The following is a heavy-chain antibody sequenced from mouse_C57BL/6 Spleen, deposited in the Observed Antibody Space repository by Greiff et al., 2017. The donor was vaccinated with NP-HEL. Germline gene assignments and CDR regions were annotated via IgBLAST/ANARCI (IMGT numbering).Heavy chain of an antibody. J-gene: IGHJ2*01. Sequence: QVQLKESGPGLVQPSQSLSITCTVSGFSLTSYGVHWVRQSPGKGLEWLGVIWSGGSTDYTAAFISRLSISKDNSKSQVFLKMNRRQADDTAIYYCARKGDYCDYWGKGTTLTVSS. CDR2: IWSGGST. V-gene: IGHV2-2*01. CDR3: ARKGDYCDY. CDR1: GFSLTSYG.